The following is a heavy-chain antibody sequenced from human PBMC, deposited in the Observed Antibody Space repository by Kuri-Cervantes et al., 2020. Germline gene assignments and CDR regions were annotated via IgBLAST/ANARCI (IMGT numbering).Heavy chain of an antibody. CDR3: ARAPYSFGRTYYFDY. Sequence: SETLSLTCTVSGGSISSYYWSWIRQPPGKGLEWIGYIYYSGSTNYNPSLKSRVTISVDTSKNQFSLKLSSVTAADTAVYYCARAPYSFGRTYYFDYWGRGTLVTVSS. J-gene: IGHJ4*02. D-gene: IGHD3-16*01. CDR1: GGSISSYY. V-gene: IGHV4-59*12. CDR2: IYYSGST.